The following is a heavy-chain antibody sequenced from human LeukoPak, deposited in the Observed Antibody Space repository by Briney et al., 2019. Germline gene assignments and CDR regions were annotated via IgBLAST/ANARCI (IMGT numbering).Heavy chain of an antibody. CDR3: ASRGYCSSTSCEKGAFDI. CDR1: GGSISSGSYY. CDR2: IYTSGST. D-gene: IGHD2-2*01. Sequence: SETLSLTFTVSGGSISSGSYYWSWIRQPAGKGLEWIGRIYTSGSTDYNPSLKSRVTISVDTSKNQFSLKLSSVTAADTAVYYCASRGYCSSTSCEKGAFDIWGQGTMVTVSS. J-gene: IGHJ3*02. V-gene: IGHV4-61*02.